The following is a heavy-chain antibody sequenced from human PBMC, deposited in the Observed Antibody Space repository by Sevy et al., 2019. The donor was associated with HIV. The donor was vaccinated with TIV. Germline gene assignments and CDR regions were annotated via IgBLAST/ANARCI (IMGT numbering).Heavy chain of an antibody. Sequence: GGSLRLSCAASGLTFTSDYMHWVRQPPGKGLVWVSHINTDGKIIRYADSVKGRFTTSRDNAKNTLYLQMNSLRAEYTAVYYCARGSRGTFGSWGQGTLVTVSS. CDR1: GLTFTSDY. V-gene: IGHV3-74*01. CDR3: ARGSRGTFGS. J-gene: IGHJ4*02. D-gene: IGHD1-26*01. CDR2: INTDGKII.